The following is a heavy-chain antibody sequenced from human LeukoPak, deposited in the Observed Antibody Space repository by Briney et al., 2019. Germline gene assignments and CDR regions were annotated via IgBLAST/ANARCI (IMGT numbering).Heavy chain of an antibody. V-gene: IGHV3-21*01. CDR2: ISSSSSYI. CDR1: GFTFSSYS. D-gene: IGHD3-22*01. CDR3: ATPHDYDSSGYRN. Sequence: GGSLILSCAASGFTFSSYSMNWVRQAPGKGLEWVSSISSSSSYIYYADSVKGRFTISRDNAKNTLFLQMNSLRVEDSAIYYCATPHDYDSSGYRNWGQGTLVTVSS. J-gene: IGHJ1*01.